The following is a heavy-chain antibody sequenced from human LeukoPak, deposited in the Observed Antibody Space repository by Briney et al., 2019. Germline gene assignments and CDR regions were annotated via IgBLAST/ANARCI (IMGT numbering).Heavy chain of an antibody. CDR2: IISSSSYI. CDR1: GFTFSSYS. Sequence: GGSLRLSCAASGFTFSSYSMNWVRQAPGKGLEWVSSIISSSSYIYYADSVKGRFTISRDNAKDSLYLQMNSLRAEDTAVYYCARNSSENNWNDGWFDPWGQGTLVTVSS. J-gene: IGHJ5*02. CDR3: ARNSSENNWNDGWFDP. D-gene: IGHD1-1*01. V-gene: IGHV3-21*01.